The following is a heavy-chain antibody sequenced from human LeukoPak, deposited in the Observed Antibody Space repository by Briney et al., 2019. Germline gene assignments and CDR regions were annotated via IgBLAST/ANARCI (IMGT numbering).Heavy chain of an antibody. J-gene: IGHJ4*02. D-gene: IGHD4-17*01. Sequence: GGSLRLSCAASGFTFSSYSMYWVRQAPGKGLEWVSSISSSSSYIYYADSVKGRFTISRDNAKNSLYLQMNSLRAEDTAVYYCARSSTVPNPDYWGQGTLVTVSS. CDR1: GFTFSSYS. V-gene: IGHV3-21*01. CDR3: ARSSTVPNPDY. CDR2: ISSSSSYI.